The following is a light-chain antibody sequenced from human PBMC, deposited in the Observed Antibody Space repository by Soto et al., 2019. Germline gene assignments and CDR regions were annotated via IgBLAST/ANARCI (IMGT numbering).Light chain of an antibody. V-gene: IGLV2-8*01. J-gene: IGLJ1*01. CDR2: EVS. CDR1: SSDVGVYNY. Sequence: QSALTQPPSASGSRGQSGTISCTGTSSDVGVYNYVSWYQQHPGKAPKLMIYEVSNRPSGGPNGFSASKSGNTASLTVSGLPAQDEADYYCSSYARSNNFVFGTGTKVTVL. CDR3: SSYARSNNFV.